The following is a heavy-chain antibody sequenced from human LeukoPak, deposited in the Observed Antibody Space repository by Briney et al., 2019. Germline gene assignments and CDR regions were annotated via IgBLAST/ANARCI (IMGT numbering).Heavy chain of an antibody. CDR2: FRSSSITI. J-gene: IGHJ3*02. CDR1: GFTFSSSE. Sequence: GGPLRLSCAPSGFTFSSSEMNWVRHAPGTGLEWVSYFRSSSITIYYADSVKGLFTISRDNAKNSLYLQMNSLRAEDTAVYYCARSLTVAGDAFDIWGQGTMVSVSS. D-gene: IGHD6-19*01. V-gene: IGHV3-48*03. CDR3: ARSLTVAGDAFDI.